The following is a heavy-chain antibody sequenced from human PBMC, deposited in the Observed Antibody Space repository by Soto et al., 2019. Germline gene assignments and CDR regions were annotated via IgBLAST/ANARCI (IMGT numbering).Heavy chain of an antibody. Sequence: EVRLVESGGGLVQPGGSLRLSCATSGITFSRYWMLWVRQASRKGLERVANKEGDGRQRHYADSVNGRFTISRDTAKNSLDSQMDSLRAEDTAVYYYARDSDSGYSQDWWGQGTMVTVSS. D-gene: IGHD5-18*01. CDR1: GITFSRYW. J-gene: IGHJ4*02. V-gene: IGHV3-7*01. CDR2: KEGDGRQR. CDR3: ARDSDSGYSQDW.